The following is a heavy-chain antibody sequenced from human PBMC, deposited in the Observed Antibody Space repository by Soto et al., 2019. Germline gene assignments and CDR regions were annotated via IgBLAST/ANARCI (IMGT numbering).Heavy chain of an antibody. V-gene: IGHV1-69*13. J-gene: IGHJ6*02. CDR3: ASPPVAAAINYYGMDV. CDR2: IIPIFGTA. CDR1: GGTFSSYA. Sequence: SVKVSCKASGGTFSSYAISWVRQAPGQGLEWMGGIIPIFGTANYAQKFQGRVTITADESTSTAYMELSSLRSEDTAVYYCASPPVAAAINYYGMDVWGQGTTATVSS. D-gene: IGHD6-13*01.